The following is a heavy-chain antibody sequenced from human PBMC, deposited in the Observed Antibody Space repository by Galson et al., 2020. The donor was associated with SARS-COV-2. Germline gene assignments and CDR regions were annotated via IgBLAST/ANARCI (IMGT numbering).Heavy chain of an antibody. V-gene: IGHV4-59*01. Sequence: SENLSLTCRVAGGSISNYSWSWIRQPPGKGLEWIGFTYTSVTPNYNTSLQSRVTISVDPSKHRFSLNLRSVTAADTAVYYCARGYYYGSGGQYVQYWGQGTLVSVSS. CDR2: TYTSVTP. CDR1: GGSISNYS. J-gene: IGHJ1*01. CDR3: ARGYYYGSGGQYVQY. D-gene: IGHD3-10*01.